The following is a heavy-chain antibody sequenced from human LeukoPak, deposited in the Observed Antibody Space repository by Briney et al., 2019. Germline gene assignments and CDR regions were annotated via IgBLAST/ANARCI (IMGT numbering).Heavy chain of an antibody. V-gene: IGHV1-69*05. CDR2: IIPIFGTA. CDR3: ARTQTGDANWYFEL. Sequence: GASVKVSCKASGGTFSSYAISWVRQAPGQGLEWMGGIIPIFGTANYAQKFQGRVTITTDESTSTAYMELSSLRSEDTAVYYCARTQTGDANWYFELWGRGTLVTVSS. D-gene: IGHD7-27*01. CDR1: GGTFSSYA. J-gene: IGHJ2*01.